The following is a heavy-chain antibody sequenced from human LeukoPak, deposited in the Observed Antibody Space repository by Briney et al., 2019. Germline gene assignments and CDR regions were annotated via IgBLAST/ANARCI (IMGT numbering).Heavy chain of an antibody. J-gene: IGHJ6*02. Sequence: RSGGSLRLSCAASGFTFSSYSMSWVRQAPGKGLEWVSYISSSSSTIYYADSVKGRFTISRDNAKNSLYLQMNSLRDEDTAVYYCARAPTMMVRGVIWNYGMDVWGQGTTVTVSS. CDR2: ISSSSSTI. CDR3: ARAPTMMVRGVIWNYGMDV. V-gene: IGHV3-48*02. D-gene: IGHD3-10*01. CDR1: GFTFSSYS.